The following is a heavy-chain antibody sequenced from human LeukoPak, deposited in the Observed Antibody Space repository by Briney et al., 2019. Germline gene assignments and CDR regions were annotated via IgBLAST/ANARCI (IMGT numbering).Heavy chain of an antibody. CDR1: GFTVSNNY. Sequence: PGGSLRLSCAASGFTVSNNYMSWVRQAPGKGLEWVSVIYSGGNTYYADSVKGRFTISRDNSKNTLYLQMNSLRAEDTAVYYCARARHKLLDYYYYYMDVWGKGTTVTVSS. J-gene: IGHJ6*03. CDR2: IYSGGNT. V-gene: IGHV3-53*01. CDR3: ARARHKLLDYYYYYMDV.